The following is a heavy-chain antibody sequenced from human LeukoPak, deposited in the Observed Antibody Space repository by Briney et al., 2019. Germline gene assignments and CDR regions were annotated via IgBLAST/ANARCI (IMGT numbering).Heavy chain of an antibody. CDR2: IYTSGST. Sequence: SETLSLTCTVSGGSISSYYWSWIRQPPGKGLEWIGYIYTSGSTNYNPSLKSRVTISVDTSKNQFSLKLSSVTAADTAVYYCAGLAPGYRTYYFDYWGQGTLVTVSS. J-gene: IGHJ4*02. D-gene: IGHD3-9*01. V-gene: IGHV4-4*09. CDR1: GGSISSYY. CDR3: AGLAPGYRTYYFDY.